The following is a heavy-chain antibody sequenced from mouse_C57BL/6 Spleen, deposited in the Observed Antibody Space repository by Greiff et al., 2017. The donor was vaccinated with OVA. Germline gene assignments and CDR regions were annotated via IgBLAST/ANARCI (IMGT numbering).Heavy chain of an antibody. V-gene: IGHV1-5*01. CDR3: TSYYGSSPFAY. D-gene: IGHD1-1*01. J-gene: IGHJ3*01. CDR2: IYPGNSDT. CDR1: GYTFTSYW. Sequence: EVQLQQSGTVLARPGASVKMSCKTSGYTFTSYWMHWVKQRPGQGLEWIGAIYPGNSDTSYNQKFKGKAKLTAVTSASTAYMERSSLTNEDSAVYYCTSYYGSSPFAYWGQGTLVTVSA.